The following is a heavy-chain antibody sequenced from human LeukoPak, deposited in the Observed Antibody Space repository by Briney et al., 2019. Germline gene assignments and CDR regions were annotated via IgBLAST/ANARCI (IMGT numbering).Heavy chain of an antibody. CDR1: GGSFSGYY. CDR3: ARIVGADYFDY. D-gene: IGHD1-26*01. Sequence: PSETLSLTCAVYGGSFSGYYWSWIRQPPGKGLEWIGEINHSGSTNYNPSLKSRVTMSVDTSKNQFSLKLSSVTAADTAVYYCARIVGADYFDYWGQGTLVTVSS. CDR2: INHSGST. V-gene: IGHV4-34*01. J-gene: IGHJ4*02.